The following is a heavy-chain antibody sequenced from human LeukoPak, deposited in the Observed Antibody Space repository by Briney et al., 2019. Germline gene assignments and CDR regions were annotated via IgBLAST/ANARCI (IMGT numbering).Heavy chain of an antibody. CDR3: ARGMNSSFPH. CDR2: IRYDGSNK. D-gene: IGHD6-6*01. J-gene: IGHJ1*01. V-gene: IGHV3-30*02. CDR1: GFTFSSYG. Sequence: PGGSLRLSCAASGFTFSSYGMHWVRQAPGKGLEWVAFIRYDGSNKYYADSVKGRFTISRDNSKNTLYLQMNSLRAEDTAVYYCARGMNSSFPHWGQGTLVTVSS.